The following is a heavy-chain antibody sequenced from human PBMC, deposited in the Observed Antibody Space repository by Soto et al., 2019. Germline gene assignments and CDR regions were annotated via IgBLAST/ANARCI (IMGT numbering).Heavy chain of an antibody. J-gene: IGHJ4*02. D-gene: IGHD2-2*01. CDR2: INHSGST. V-gene: IGHV4-34*08. CDR3: AAQLLNRRCTVY. CDR1: RESVWSYY. Sequence: PSETTDLACAVCRESVWSYYFGGFRQPPGKGLEWIGEINHSGSTNYNPSLKSRVTISVDTSKSQFSLKLSSVTAADTAVYSCAAQLLNRRCTVYWGQRTLVTVSS.